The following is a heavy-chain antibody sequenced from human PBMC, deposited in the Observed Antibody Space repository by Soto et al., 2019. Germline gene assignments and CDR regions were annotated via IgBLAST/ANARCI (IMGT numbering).Heavy chain of an antibody. Sequence: PSETLSLTCAVYGGSFSGYYWSWIRQPPGKGLEWIGEINHSGSTNYNPSLKSRVTISVDKSKNQFSLKLSSVTAADTAVYYCARVLWGSYQKYFDYWGQGTLVTVSS. D-gene: IGHD1-26*01. CDR1: GGSFSGYY. V-gene: IGHV4-34*01. J-gene: IGHJ4*02. CDR3: ARVLWGSYQKYFDY. CDR2: INHSGST.